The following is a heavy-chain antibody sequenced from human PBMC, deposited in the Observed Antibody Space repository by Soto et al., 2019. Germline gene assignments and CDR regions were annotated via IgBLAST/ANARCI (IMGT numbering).Heavy chain of an antibody. Sequence: EVQLVESGGGLVQSGWSLRLSCEASGFAFDDFAMHWVRQAPGKGLEWVAGISWSSRSIAYADSVKGRFTISRDNAKNSLFLQMNSLRSGDTALYYCAKALGHCITTTCHERAFDYWGQGTLVTVSS. CDR1: GFAFDDFA. V-gene: IGHV3-9*01. CDR2: ISWSSRSI. CDR3: AKALGHCITTTCHERAFDY. J-gene: IGHJ4*02. D-gene: IGHD2-2*01.